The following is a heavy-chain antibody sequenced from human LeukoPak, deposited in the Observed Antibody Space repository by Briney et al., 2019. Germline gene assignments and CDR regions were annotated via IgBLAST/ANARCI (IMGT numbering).Heavy chain of an antibody. CDR1: GFTFSSYE. D-gene: IGHD3-10*01. Sequence: GGSLRLSCAASGFTFSSYEMNWVRQAPGKRLQWVSYISGSGRTIYYADSVKGRFTISRDNAKNSLYLQMNSLRAEDTAVYYCARPPRSGVFGFDPWGQGTLVTVSS. J-gene: IGHJ5*02. CDR3: ARPPRSGVFGFDP. V-gene: IGHV3-48*03. CDR2: ISGSGRTI.